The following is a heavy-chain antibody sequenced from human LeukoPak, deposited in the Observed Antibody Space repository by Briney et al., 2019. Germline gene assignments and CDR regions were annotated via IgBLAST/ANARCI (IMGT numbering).Heavy chain of an antibody. J-gene: IGHJ4*02. D-gene: IGHD2-21*02. CDR1: GSTFSSYS. CDR2: ISSSSGYI. V-gene: IGHV3-21*01. Sequence: GGSLRLSCAASGSTFSSYSMNWVRQAPGKGLEWVSSISSSSGYIYYADSVKGRFTISRDNAKNSLYLQMNSLRAEDTAVYYGARHCGGDCSHWGFDYWGQGTLVTVSS. CDR3: ARHCGGDCSHWGFDY.